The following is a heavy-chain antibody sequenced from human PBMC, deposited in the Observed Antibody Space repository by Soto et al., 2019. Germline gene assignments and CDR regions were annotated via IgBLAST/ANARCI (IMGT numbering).Heavy chain of an antibody. D-gene: IGHD3-10*01. CDR2: ISHSGVT. CDR1: GASLSGYY. V-gene: IGHV4-34*01. Sequence: PSETLSLTCAVHGASLSGYYWSWVRQHPGTGLERIGEISHSGVTNYNPSLKSRVSLSVDTSKKQFSQKLTYETATDTAVYYCTRDAQDYYDSGSNYEWGEGSLVTV. CDR3: TRDAQDYYDSGSNYE. J-gene: IGHJ4*02.